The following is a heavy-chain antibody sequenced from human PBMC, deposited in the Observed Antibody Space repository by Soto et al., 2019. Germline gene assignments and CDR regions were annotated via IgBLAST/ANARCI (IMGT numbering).Heavy chain of an antibody. V-gene: IGHV3-9*01. CDR2: ISWNSGSI. CDR3: AKAGYSSSWYLAAGGFQH. J-gene: IGHJ1*01. Sequence: HPGGSLRLSCAASGFTFDDYAMHWFRQAPGKGLEWVSGISWNSGSIGYADSVKGRFTISRDNAKNSLYLQMNSLRAEDTALYYCAKAGYSSSWYLAAGGFQHWGQGTLVTVSS. D-gene: IGHD6-13*01. CDR1: GFTFDDYA.